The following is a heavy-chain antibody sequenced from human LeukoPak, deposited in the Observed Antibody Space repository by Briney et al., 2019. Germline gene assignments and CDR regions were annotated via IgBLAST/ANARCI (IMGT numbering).Heavy chain of an antibody. D-gene: IGHD2-8*01. CDR2: IYYSGST. CDR1: GGSISSYY. J-gene: IGHJ4*02. V-gene: IGHV4-59*08. Sequence: PSEPLSLTCTVSGGSISSYYWSWFRQPPGKGLDWIGDIYYSGSTNYNPSLKSRVTISVDTSKSHFSLKLSSVTAADTAMYYCARYTGVNGYYFDYWGQGTLVTVSS. CDR3: ARYTGVNGYYFDY.